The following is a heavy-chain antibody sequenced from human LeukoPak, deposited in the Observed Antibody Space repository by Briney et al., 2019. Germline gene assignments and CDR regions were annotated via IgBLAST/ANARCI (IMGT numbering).Heavy chain of an antibody. CDR1: GYGFTSYC. CDR3: ARDPTVITSSRITIFGVVKSPHNWFDP. Sequence: ASVKVSCKASGYGFTSYCMHWVRQAPGQGLEWMGMITPSDGGTTYAQKFQGRVTMTRDTSTSTVYMELSSLRSEDTAIYFCARDPTVITSSRITIFGVVKSPHNWFDPWGQGTLVTVSS. J-gene: IGHJ5*02. CDR2: ITPSDGGT. D-gene: IGHD3-3*01. V-gene: IGHV1-46*01.